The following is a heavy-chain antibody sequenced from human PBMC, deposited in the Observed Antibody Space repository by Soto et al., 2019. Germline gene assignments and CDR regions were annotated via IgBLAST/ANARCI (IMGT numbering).Heavy chain of an antibody. CDR2: ISSNGGST. CDR3: ARSSYDFWSGYPARGSYFDY. V-gene: IGHV3-64*02. Sequence: HPGGSLRLSCAASGFTFSSYAMHWVRQAPGKGLEYVSAISSNGGSTYYADSVEGRFTISRDNSKNTLYLQMGSLRAEDMAVYYCARSSYDFWSGYPARGSYFDYWGQGTLVTVSS. D-gene: IGHD3-3*01. J-gene: IGHJ4*02. CDR1: GFTFSSYA.